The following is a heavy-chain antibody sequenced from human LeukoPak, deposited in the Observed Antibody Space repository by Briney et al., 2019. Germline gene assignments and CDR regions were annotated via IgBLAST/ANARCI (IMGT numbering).Heavy chain of an antibody. Sequence: SVKVSCKASGGTFSSFGVTWVRQAPGQGLEWMGGTIPIFGAKHYAQKFRGRVTVTADNSTTTTYMELSSLRFEDTALYYCASYSNWGDFDSWGQGTLVTVSS. V-gene: IGHV1-69*06. CDR3: ASYSNWGDFDS. CDR1: GGTFSSFG. CDR2: TIPIFGAK. D-gene: IGHD7-27*01. J-gene: IGHJ4*02.